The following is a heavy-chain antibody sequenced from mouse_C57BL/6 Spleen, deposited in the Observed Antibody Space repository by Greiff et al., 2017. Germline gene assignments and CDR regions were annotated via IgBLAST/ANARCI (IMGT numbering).Heavy chain of an antibody. CDR3: ARGAIITTVVGRFDY. CDR1: DSEVFPIAY. Sequence: QVHVKQSGSELRSPGSSVKLSCKDFDSEVFPIAYMSWVRQKPGHGFEWIGGILPSIGRTIYGEKFEDTDTLDADTLSNTAYLELNSLTSEDSAIYYGARGAIITTVVGRFDYWGQGTTLTVSS. D-gene: IGHD1-1*01. V-gene: IGHV15-2*01. CDR2: ILPSIGRT. J-gene: IGHJ2*01.